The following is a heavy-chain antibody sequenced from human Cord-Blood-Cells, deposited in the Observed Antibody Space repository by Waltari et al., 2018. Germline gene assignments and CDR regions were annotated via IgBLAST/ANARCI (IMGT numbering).Heavy chain of an antibody. CDR3: ARVGMVRYFDL. J-gene: IGHJ2*01. Sequence: QVQLQESGPGLVKPSETLSLTCAVSGYSISSGYYWGWIRQPPGKGLEWIGSIYHSGSTYYNPSLKSRVTISVDTSKNQFSLKLSSVTAADTAVYYCARVGMVRYFDLWGRGTLVTVSS. D-gene: IGHD2-21*01. CDR2: IYHSGST. CDR1: GYSISSGYY. V-gene: IGHV4-38-2*01.